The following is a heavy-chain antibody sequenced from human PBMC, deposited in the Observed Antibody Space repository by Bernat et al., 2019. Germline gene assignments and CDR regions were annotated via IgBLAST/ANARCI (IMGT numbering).Heavy chain of an antibody. D-gene: IGHD4-23*01. V-gene: IGHV3-33*01. CDR1: GFTFSSYG. CDR2: IWCDGSTN. CDR3: ARDGLTVVTPTIYSTGSFDI. Sequence: QVQLVESGGGVVQPGRSLRLSCAASGFTFSSYGMQWVRQAPGKGLEAVAFIWCDGSTNNYSDSVKSRFHISRDNSKNTLYLQMNSLRAEDTAVYYCARDGLTVVTPTIYSTGSFDIWGQGTMVTVSS. J-gene: IGHJ3*02.